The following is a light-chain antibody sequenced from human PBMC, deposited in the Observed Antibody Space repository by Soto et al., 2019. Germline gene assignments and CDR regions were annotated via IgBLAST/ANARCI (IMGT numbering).Light chain of an antibody. CDR2: LAS. CDR1: QSVQSF. V-gene: IGKV1-5*03. J-gene: IGKJ2*01. Sequence: DIQMTQFPSTLSASVGDAVTITCRASQSVQSFLAWYQQKPGKAPKLLIYLASRLESGVPSRFSGSGSGTEFTPTISRLQPDDFATYFCQQYNSHSFYTFGQGTKLGV. CDR3: QQYNSHSFYT.